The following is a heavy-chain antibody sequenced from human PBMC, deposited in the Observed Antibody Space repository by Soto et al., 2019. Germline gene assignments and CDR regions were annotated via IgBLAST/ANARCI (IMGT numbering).Heavy chain of an antibody. CDR1: GFTFSSYA. Sequence: XGSLRLSCSASGFTFSSYAMTWVRQTPGKGLEWVSNIDGSGTAYYTDAVKGRFTISRDNSKNTLYLQMNSLSAEDTAVYYCAKGSRALDGSGSDWGQGTLVTVSS. J-gene: IGHJ4*02. V-gene: IGHV3-23*01. D-gene: IGHD3-10*01. CDR2: IDGSGTA. CDR3: AKGSRALDGSGSD.